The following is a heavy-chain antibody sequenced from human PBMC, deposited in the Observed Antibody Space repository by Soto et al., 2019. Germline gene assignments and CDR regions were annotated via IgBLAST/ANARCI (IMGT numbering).Heavy chain of an antibody. J-gene: IGHJ5*02. CDR1: GYTFTSYG. D-gene: IGHD3-10*01. CDR3: ARGGHGSGSYYDWFDP. CDR2: ISAYNGNT. V-gene: IGHV1-18*01. Sequence: ASVKVSCKASGYTFTSYGISWVRQAPGQGLERMGWISAYNGNTNYAQKLQGRVTMTTDTSTSTAYMELRRLRSDDTAVYYCARGGHGSGSYYDWFDPWGQGTLVTVSS.